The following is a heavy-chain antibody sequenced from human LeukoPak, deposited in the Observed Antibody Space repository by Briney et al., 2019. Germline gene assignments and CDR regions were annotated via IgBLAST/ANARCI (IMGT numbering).Heavy chain of an antibody. D-gene: IGHD2-2*01. V-gene: IGHV3-48*03. CDR2: ISGSGSTI. J-gene: IGHJ3*02. CDR1: GFTFSSYE. Sequence: GGSLRLSCAASGFTFSSYEMNWVRQAPGKGLEWVSYISGSGSTIYSADSVKGRFTISRDNAENSLYLQMNSLRAEDTAIYYCAREVGYCSSTSCRDAFDIWGQGTMVTVSS. CDR3: AREVGYCSSTSCRDAFDI.